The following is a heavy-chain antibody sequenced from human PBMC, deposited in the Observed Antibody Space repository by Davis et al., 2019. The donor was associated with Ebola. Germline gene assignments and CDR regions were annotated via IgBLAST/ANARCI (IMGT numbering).Heavy chain of an antibody. CDR2: IKQDGSEK. CDR3: VSAGWDH. Sequence: GESLKISCAASGFSFSRYWMSWVRQAPGKGLEWVANIKQDGSEKYYVDSVKGQFTISRDNAKNSLYLQMNSLRAEDTAVYYCVSAGWDHWGQGTLVTVSS. D-gene: IGHD2-15*01. CDR1: GFSFSRYW. J-gene: IGHJ4*02. V-gene: IGHV3-7*01.